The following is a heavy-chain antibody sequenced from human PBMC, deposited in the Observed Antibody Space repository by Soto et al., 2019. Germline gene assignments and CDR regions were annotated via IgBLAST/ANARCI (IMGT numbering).Heavy chain of an antibody. V-gene: IGHV1-69*13. CDR2: IIPIFGTA. J-gene: IGHJ6*02. CDR3: ASRRGLYYYYGMDV. CDR1: GGTFSSYA. Sequence: ASVKVSCKASGGTFSSYAISWVRQAPGQGLEWMGGIIPIFGTANYAQKFQGRVTITADESTSTAYMELSSLRSEDTAVYYCASRRGLYYYYGMDVWGQGTTVTVSS. D-gene: IGHD5-12*01.